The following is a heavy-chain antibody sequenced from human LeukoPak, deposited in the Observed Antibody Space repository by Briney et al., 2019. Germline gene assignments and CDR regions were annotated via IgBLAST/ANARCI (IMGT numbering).Heavy chain of an antibody. CDR1: GDSINNNY. CDR3: ARGPSMPKGFDY. Sequence: SETLSLTCTVSGDSINNNYWSWIRQPPGKGLEWIGYIYYSGSTNYNPSLKSRVTISVDTSKNQFSLKLSSVTAADTAVYYCARGPSMPKGFDYWGQGTLVTVSS. D-gene: IGHD2-2*01. CDR2: IYYSGST. V-gene: IGHV4-59*08. J-gene: IGHJ4*02.